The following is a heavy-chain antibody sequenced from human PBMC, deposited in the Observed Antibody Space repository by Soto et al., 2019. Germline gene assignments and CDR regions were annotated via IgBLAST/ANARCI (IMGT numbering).Heavy chain of an antibody. CDR2: VNPTGSA. Sequence: SETLSLTCAVYGGSFSGYYWSWIRQSPGKGLEWIGEVNPTGSAKYNPSLKSRVTISVDTSKNQFPLNLNSVTAADTALYYCARSREQWLVDAFDIWGQGTMVTVS. V-gene: IGHV4-34*01. CDR3: ARSREQWLVDAFDI. D-gene: IGHD6-19*01. J-gene: IGHJ3*02. CDR1: GGSFSGYY.